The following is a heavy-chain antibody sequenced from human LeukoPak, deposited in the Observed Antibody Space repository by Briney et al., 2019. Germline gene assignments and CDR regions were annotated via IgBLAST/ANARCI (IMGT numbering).Heavy chain of an antibody. CDR3: ARLADYGVLDY. CDR2: INHSGST. J-gene: IGHJ4*02. V-gene: IGHV4-34*01. D-gene: IGHD4-17*01. Sequence: PSETLSLTCAVYGGSFSGYYWSWIRQPPGKGLEWIGEINHSGSTNYNPPLKSRVTISVDTSKNQFSLKLSSVTAADTAVYYCARLADYGVLDYWGQGTLVTVSS. CDR1: GGSFSGYY.